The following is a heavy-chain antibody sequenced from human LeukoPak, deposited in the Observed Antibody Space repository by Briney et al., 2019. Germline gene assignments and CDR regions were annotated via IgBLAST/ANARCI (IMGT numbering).Heavy chain of an antibody. CDR2: INSDGSST. J-gene: IGHJ5*02. Sequence: GGSLRLSCAASGFTFSSYWMHWVRQAPGKGLVWVSRINSDGSSTSYADSVKGRFTISRDNAKNTLYLQMNSLRAEDTAVYYCASFTMVRGVLPWGQGTLVTVSS. CDR3: ASFTMVRGVLP. D-gene: IGHD3-10*01. V-gene: IGHV3-74*01. CDR1: GFTFSSYW.